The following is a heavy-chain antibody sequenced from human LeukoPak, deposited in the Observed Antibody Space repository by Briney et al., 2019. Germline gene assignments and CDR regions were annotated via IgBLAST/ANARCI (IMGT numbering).Heavy chain of an antibody. Sequence: GGSLTLSCAASGFTVSSKYMSWVRQAPGKGLEWVSVIYSGGSTYYADSVKGRFTISRDNAKETLYLQMTSLRVEDTAVYSCASLLTPYHGSGGGGMDVWGQGTTVTVSS. J-gene: IGHJ6*02. CDR1: GFTVSSKY. CDR2: IYSGGST. D-gene: IGHD3-10*01. CDR3: ASLLTPYHGSGGGGMDV. V-gene: IGHV3-66*01.